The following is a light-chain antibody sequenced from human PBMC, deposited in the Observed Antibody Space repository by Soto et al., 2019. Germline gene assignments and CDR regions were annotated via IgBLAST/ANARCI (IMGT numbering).Light chain of an antibody. CDR2: DVS. CDR1: SSDVGGYNY. CDR3: SSYTSSSTEV. J-gene: IGLJ1*01. Sequence: QSALTQPASVSGSPGQSITISCTGTSSDVGGYNYVSWYQQHPGKAPKLMIYDVSNRPSGVSNRFSGSKSGNTASLTISGFQAEDEADYYCSSYTSSSTEVFGTGTKLTVL. V-gene: IGLV2-14*01.